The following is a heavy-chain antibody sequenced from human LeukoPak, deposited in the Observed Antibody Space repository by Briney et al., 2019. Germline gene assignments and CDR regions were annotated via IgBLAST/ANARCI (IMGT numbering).Heavy chain of an antibody. CDR1: GFTFSSNY. J-gene: IGHJ5*02. CDR2: IYSGGST. Sequence: GGSLRLSCAASGFTFSSNYMSWVRQAPGKGLEWVSVIYSGGSTYYADSVKGRFTISRDNSKNTLYLQMDSLRAEDTAVYYCARAGAVVDNWFDPWGQGTLVTVSS. D-gene: IGHD2-15*01. V-gene: IGHV3-53*01. CDR3: ARAGAVVDNWFDP.